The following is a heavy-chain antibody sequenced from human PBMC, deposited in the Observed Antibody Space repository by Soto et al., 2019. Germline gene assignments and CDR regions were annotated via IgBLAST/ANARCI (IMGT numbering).Heavy chain of an antibody. CDR3: ASSPLMDTAMVTDFDY. V-gene: IGHV4-59*01. J-gene: IGHJ4*01. Sequence: PSETLSLTCAVSGGSLSSYYWSWIRQPPGKGLEWIGYIYYSGSTNYNPSLKSRVTISVDTSKNQFSLKLSSVTAADTAVYYCASSPLMDTAMVTDFDYWGQRTLVTVSS. CDR2: IYYSGST. D-gene: IGHD5-18*01. CDR1: GGSLSSYY.